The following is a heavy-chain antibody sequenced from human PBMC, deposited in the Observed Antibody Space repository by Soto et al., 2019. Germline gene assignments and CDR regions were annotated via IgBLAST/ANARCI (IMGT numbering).Heavy chain of an antibody. V-gene: IGHV1-2*02. CDR1: GYIFSDYY. CDR2: IDPRNGGT. D-gene: IGHD5-18*01. CDR3: ARVLYRNVIHA. J-gene: IGHJ4*02. Sequence: ASVKVSCKASGYIFSDYYIHWVRQAPGQGLEWMGWIDPRNGGTKYAQKFQDKLTMTTDTSTSTAFLELRRLRLDDTAVFFCARVLYRNVIHAWGQGTLVTVSS.